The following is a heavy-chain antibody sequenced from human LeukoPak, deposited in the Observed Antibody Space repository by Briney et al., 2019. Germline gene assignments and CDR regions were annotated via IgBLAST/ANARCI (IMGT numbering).Heavy chain of an antibody. CDR1: GFTFSGSW. J-gene: IGHJ4*02. D-gene: IGHD3/OR15-3a*01. CDR3: VRGLIGLSDY. V-gene: IGHV3-74*01. Sequence: PGGSLRLSCAASGFTFSGSWMHWVRQAPGKGLVWVSRMNRLMSVTTYADSVKGRFTISRDNPKNTLYLQMNSLKAEDTAVYHCVRGLIGLSDYWGQGTLVSVSS. CDR2: MNRLMSVT.